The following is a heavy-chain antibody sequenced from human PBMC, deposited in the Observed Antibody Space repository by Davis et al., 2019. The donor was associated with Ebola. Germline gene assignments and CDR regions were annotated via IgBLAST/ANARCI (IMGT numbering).Heavy chain of an antibody. CDR1: GFSFSTYG. CDR2: ISYDGSNK. CDR3: ARVDCSSTSCYDYFDY. J-gene: IGHJ4*02. Sequence: GESLKISCVASGFSFSTYGMHWVRQAPGKGLEWVAVISYDGSNKYYADSVKGRFTISRDNSKNTLYLQMNSLRAEDTAVYYCARVDCSSTSCYDYFDYWGQGTLVTVSS. V-gene: IGHV3-30*03. D-gene: IGHD2-2*01.